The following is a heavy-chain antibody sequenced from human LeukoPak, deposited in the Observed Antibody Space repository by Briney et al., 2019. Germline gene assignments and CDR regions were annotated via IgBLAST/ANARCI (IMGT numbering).Heavy chain of an antibody. J-gene: IGHJ4*02. CDR1: GYTFTGYY. D-gene: IGHD3-22*01. CDR3: ARDRYYYDSSGYYDY. Sequence: ASVKVSCKASGYTFTGYYMHWVRQAPEQGLEWMGWINPNSGGTNYAQKFQGRVTMTRDTSISTAYMELSRLRSDDTAVYYCARDRYYYDSSGYYDYWGQGTLVTVSS. V-gene: IGHV1-2*02. CDR2: INPNSGGT.